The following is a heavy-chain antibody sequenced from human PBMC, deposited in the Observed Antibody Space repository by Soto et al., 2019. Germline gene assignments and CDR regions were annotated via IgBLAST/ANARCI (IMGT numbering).Heavy chain of an antibody. D-gene: IGHD3-3*01. CDR3: ARMVLNDFWDHYYYGMDV. CDR1: GFSLSNARMG. CDR2: IFSNDEK. Sequence: QVTLKESGPVLVKPTETLTLTCTVSGFSLSNARMGVSWIRQPPGKALEWLAHIFSNDEKSYSTSLKSRLTISKDSSKSQVVLTMTNMDPVDTATYYCARMVLNDFWDHYYYGMDVWGQGTTVTVSS. J-gene: IGHJ6*02. V-gene: IGHV2-26*01.